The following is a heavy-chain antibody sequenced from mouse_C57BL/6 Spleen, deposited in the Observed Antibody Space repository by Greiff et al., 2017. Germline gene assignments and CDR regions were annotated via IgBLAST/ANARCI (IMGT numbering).Heavy chain of an antibody. V-gene: IGHV1-85*01. J-gene: IGHJ4*01. CDR2: IYPRAGST. CDR1: GYTFTSYD. CDR3: ARYYLYAMDY. Sequence: QVKLQQSGPELVKPGASVKLSCKASGYTFTSYDINWVKQRPGQGLEWIGWIYPRAGSTKYNEKFKGKATLTVDTSSSTAYMELHSLTSEDSAVYFCARYYLYAMDYWGQGTSVTVSS. D-gene: IGHD1-1*01.